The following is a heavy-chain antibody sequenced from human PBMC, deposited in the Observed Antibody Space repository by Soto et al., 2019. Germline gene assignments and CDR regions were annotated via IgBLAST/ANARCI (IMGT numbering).Heavy chain of an antibody. V-gene: IGHV1-69*13. CDR3: AVRNATLWFGELTINTFEY. Sequence: SVKVSCKASGGTFSSYAISWVGQAPGQVLEWMVGIIPIFGTAKYAQKFQGRVTITADESTSTAYMELSSLRSEETAVYYCAVRNATLWFGELTINTFEYWGQGTLVTVSS. CDR1: GGTFSSYA. CDR2: IIPIFGTA. J-gene: IGHJ4*02. D-gene: IGHD3-10*01.